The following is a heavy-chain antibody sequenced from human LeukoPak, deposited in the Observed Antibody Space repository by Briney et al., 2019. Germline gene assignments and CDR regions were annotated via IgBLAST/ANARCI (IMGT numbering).Heavy chain of an antibody. V-gene: IGHV4-59*08. Sequence: PSETLSLTYTVSGGSISRYSWSWIRQPPGKGLECIGYIYYSGSTNYNPSLKSRVSISEDTSKNQFSLNLSSVTAADTAVYYCARLYYYDSSGYYSDRSAFDIWGQGTMVTVSS. CDR3: ARLYYYDSSGYYSDRSAFDI. D-gene: IGHD3-22*01. CDR2: IYYSGST. J-gene: IGHJ3*02. CDR1: GGSISRYS.